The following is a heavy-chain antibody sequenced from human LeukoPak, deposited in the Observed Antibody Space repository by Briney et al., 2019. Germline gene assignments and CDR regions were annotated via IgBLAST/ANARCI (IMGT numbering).Heavy chain of an antibody. D-gene: IGHD2-15*01. CDR2: IIPIFGTA. CDR1: GGTFSSYA. J-gene: IGHJ4*02. Sequence: ASVKVSCKASGGTFSSYAISWVRQAPGQGLEWMGGIIPIFGTANYAQKLQGRVTMTTDTSTSTAYMELRSLRSDDTAVYYCARDVGYCSGGSCYPFDYWGQGTLVTVSS. CDR3: ARDVGYCSGGSCYPFDY. V-gene: IGHV1-69*05.